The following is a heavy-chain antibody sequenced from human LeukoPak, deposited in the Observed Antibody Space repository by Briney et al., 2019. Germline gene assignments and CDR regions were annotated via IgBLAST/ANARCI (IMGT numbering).Heavy chain of an antibody. J-gene: IGHJ3*02. V-gene: IGHV1-8*01. CDR2: INPNRGNT. CDR1: GYTFTNYD. D-gene: IGHD4-17*01. CDR3: ARGLFVDYEKYDTFDI. Sequence: ASVKVSRTASGYTFTNYDIHWVRQATGQGREWVGGINPNRGNTATAQKVQGRMPVSRNNSPSTTYKELSNLRSEGTAVYYCARGLFVDYEKYDTFDIWGQGTKVTVAS.